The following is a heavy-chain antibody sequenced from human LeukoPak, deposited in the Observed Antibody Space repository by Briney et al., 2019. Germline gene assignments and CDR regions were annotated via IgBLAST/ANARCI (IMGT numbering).Heavy chain of an antibody. CDR1: GFTFSSYS. CDR2: ISSGSSYI. J-gene: IGHJ4*02. D-gene: IGHD3-3*01. Sequence: GGSLRLSCAASGFTFSSYSMNWVRQAPGKGLEWVSSISSGSSYIYYADSVKGRFTISRDNAKNSLYLQMNSLRAEDTAVYYCARARSITIFGVAPQGYFDYWGQGTLVTVSS. CDR3: ARARSITIFGVAPQGYFDY. V-gene: IGHV3-21*01.